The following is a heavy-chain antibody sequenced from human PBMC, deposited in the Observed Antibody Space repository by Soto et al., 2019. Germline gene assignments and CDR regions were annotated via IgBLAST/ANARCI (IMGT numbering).Heavy chain of an antibody. Sequence: SETLSLTCAVSGGSISSSNWWSWVRQPPGKGLEWIGEIYYSGSTNYNPSLKSRVTISVDTSKNQFSLKLSSVTAADTAVYYCASGYDFPELAFDIWGQGTMVTVS. J-gene: IGHJ3*02. CDR1: GGSISSSNW. V-gene: IGHV4-4*02. CDR3: ASGYDFPELAFDI. CDR2: IYYSGST. D-gene: IGHD5-12*01.